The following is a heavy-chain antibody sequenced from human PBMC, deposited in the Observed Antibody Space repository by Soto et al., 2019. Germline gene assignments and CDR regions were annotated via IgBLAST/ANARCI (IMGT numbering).Heavy chain of an antibody. CDR1: GFIFTNYA. CDR2: ISGSGATA. Sequence: EVHLLESGGDLVQRGGSLRLSCAASGFIFTNYAMSWVRQAPGKGLEWVSAISGSGATAYYPDSVKGRFTISRDNSKNTLYLQMNNLRAEDTAVYYCTKGGIPRRYNTPKVDFDSWGQGSLVTVSS. D-gene: IGHD1-1*01. J-gene: IGHJ4*02. CDR3: TKGGIPRRYNTPKVDFDS. V-gene: IGHV3-23*01.